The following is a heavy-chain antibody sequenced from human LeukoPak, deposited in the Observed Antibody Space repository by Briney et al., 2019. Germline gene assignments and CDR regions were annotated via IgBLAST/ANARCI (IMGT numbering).Heavy chain of an antibody. D-gene: IGHD3-16*02. Sequence: PGGSLRLSCAASGFAFSTAGMHWVRQAPGKGLEWVAVISYDGSKTYFEDSVKGRFTLSRDNSKNTMYLQMNSLRVEDTGVYYCARDKSHSVWGSYRLESWGQGTLVTVSS. V-gene: IGHV3-30*03. CDR3: ARDKSHSVWGSYRLES. CDR2: ISYDGSKT. J-gene: IGHJ4*02. CDR1: GFAFSTAG.